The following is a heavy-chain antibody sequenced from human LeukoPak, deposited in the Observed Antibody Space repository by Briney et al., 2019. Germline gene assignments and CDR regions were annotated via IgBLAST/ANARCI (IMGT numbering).Heavy chain of an antibody. CDR3: ARDPVTSDPFDI. J-gene: IGHJ3*02. CDR1: GDSISSTNYY. Sequence: PSETLSLTCTVSGDSISSTNYYWGWIRQPPGKALEWIASIYYSGSTYYNPSLKSRVTISLDTSKNQFSLKLNSVTAADTAIYYCARDPVTSDPFDIWGHGTLVIVSS. CDR2: IYYSGST. D-gene: IGHD4-17*01. V-gene: IGHV4-39*07.